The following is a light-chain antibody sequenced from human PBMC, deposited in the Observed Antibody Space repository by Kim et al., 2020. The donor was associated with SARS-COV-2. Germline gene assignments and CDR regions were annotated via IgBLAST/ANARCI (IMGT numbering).Light chain of an antibody. CDR3: QQGYSLPWT. J-gene: IGKJ1*01. Sequence: SSVGDLATITCRASQSIGSYVNWFQQKPGKAPKLLIYASTSLQTGVPSRFRGSGSGTGFTLTITSLQPEDYGTYYCQQGYSLPWTFGQGTKVDIK. CDR2: AST. V-gene: IGKV1-39*01. CDR1: QSIGSY.